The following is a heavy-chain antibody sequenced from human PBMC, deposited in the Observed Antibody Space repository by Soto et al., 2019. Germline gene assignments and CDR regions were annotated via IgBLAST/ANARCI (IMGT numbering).Heavy chain of an antibody. J-gene: IGHJ4*02. D-gene: IGHD3-10*02. CDR1: GFSLSTNGVG. V-gene: IGHV2-5*02. CDR2: IYWDDDK. Sequence: QITLKESGPTLVKPTQTLTLTCTFSGFSLSTNGVGVGWIRQPPGKALEWLALIYWDDDKRYSPSLKSRLTITQHTAQNRVVPTMTNIDTVDTATYYGAHSPRITMYDYWGQGTLVTVSS. CDR3: AHSPRITMYDY.